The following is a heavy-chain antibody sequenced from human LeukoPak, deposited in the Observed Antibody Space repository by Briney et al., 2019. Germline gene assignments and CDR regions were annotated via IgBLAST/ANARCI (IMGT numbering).Heavy chain of an antibody. J-gene: IGHJ4*02. CDR3: AADSPVSMAHSFDY. V-gene: IGHV3-15*01. CDR1: GFTFSNAW. Sequence: GGSLRLSCVASGFTFSNAWMSWVRQATGKGLEWVGRVKSKDSGGTVDYGAPVKDRFTISRDDSETTLYLQMNGLKIEDTAVYFCAADSPVSMAHSFDYWGQGILVTVSS. CDR2: VKSKDSGGTV. D-gene: IGHD2-21*01.